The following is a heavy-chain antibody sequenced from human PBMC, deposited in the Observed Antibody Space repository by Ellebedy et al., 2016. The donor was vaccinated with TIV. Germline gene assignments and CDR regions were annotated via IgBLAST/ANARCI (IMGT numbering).Heavy chain of an antibody. Sequence: SETLSLTCTVSGGSISSYYWSWLRQPPGKPLEWLGSISYSGTTNYSPSLQSRVTISPDTSKNQISLRLTLVTAADTAIYYCARDSSGWHLFDSWGQGTLVTVSS. CDR2: ISYSGTT. D-gene: IGHD6-19*01. CDR3: ARDSSGWHLFDS. CDR1: GGSISSYY. V-gene: IGHV4-59*01. J-gene: IGHJ4*02.